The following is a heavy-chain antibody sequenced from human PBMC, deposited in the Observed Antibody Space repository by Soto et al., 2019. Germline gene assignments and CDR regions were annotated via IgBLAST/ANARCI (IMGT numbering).Heavy chain of an antibody. CDR2: LSYNGGT. CDR3: ARGDSWHLVDL. D-gene: IGHD5-12*01. CDR1: VDSTVNSY. J-gene: IGHJ5*02. V-gene: IGHV4-59*01. Sequence: SEALCVTCTFSVDSTVNSYWSWIRQAPGKGPEWLGYLSYNGGTNHNPSLQGRATMSVDTAQNQVSLNLNSVTAADTAVYYCARGDSWHLVDLWGQGIMVTVSS.